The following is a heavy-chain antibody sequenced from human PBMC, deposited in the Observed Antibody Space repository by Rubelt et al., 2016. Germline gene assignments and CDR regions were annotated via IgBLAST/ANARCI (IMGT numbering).Heavy chain of an antibody. D-gene: IGHD4-11*01. CDR3: ARGYLSNSFDY. J-gene: IGHJ4*02. CDR1: ELSVSNNY. V-gene: IGHV3-23*04. Sequence: EAQLVESGGGLVQPGGSLRLSCAASELSVSNNYMSWIRQAPGKGLEWVSAISGSGDSTYYADSVKGRFTISRDNSKNTLYPQMNSLRAEDTAVHDCARGYLSNSFDYWGQGTLVTVSS. CDR2: ISGSGDST.